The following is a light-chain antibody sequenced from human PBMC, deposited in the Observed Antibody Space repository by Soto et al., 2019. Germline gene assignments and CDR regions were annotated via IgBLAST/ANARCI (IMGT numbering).Light chain of an antibody. CDR1: QSVRSSY. V-gene: IGKV3-20*01. J-gene: IGKJ1*01. CDR2: GAS. CDR3: KKYGRSPRT. Sequence: EIVMTQFPATLSVSPGERATLSCRASQSVRSSYLAWYQQKPGQAPRLLIYGASSRATGIPDRCSGSGSGTDFPLTISRLEPEDFAVYYCKKYGRSPRTFGQGTXV.